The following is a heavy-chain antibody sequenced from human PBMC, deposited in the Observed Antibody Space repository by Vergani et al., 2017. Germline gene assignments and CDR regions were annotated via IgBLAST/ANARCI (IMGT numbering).Heavy chain of an antibody. D-gene: IGHD3-10*01. CDR3: ATDLLWFGELFTDY. CDR1: GYTFTDYY. J-gene: IGHJ4*02. Sequence: QVQLVQSGAEVKKPGASVKVSCKASGYTFTDYYMHWVRQAPGQGLEWMGWVNPNSGGTNYAQKFQGRVTMTRDTSISTAYMELSRLRSDDTAVYYCATDLLWFGELFTDYWGQGTLVTVSS. CDR2: VNPNSGGT. V-gene: IGHV1-2*02.